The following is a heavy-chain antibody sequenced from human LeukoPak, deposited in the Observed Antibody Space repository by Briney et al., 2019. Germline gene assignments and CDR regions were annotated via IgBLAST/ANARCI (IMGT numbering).Heavy chain of an antibody. Sequence: HPGGSLRLSCAASGFSVRSNYISWVRQAPGKGLEWVSMIYSDGSIFHADSVKGRFTMSRDNSRNTLDLQMNSLRVEDTAVYFCARDRRRLRGMNGDGGAFDIWGQGTMVTVSS. V-gene: IGHV3-53*01. J-gene: IGHJ3*02. CDR2: IYSDGSI. CDR1: GFSVRSNY. CDR3: ARDRRRLRGMNGDGGAFDI. D-gene: IGHD3-16*01.